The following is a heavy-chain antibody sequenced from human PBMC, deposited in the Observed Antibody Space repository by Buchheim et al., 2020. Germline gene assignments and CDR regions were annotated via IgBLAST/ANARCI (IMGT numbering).Heavy chain of an antibody. Sequence: EVQLVESGGGLVQPGGSLRLSCAASGFTFSSYEMNWVRQAPGKGLEWVSYISSSGSTIYYADSVKGRFTISRDNAKNSLYLQMNSLRAEDTAVYYCARLTAMPYKSVGIYYYYGMDVWGQGTT. CDR1: GFTFSSYE. CDR2: ISSSGSTI. D-gene: IGHD5-18*01. J-gene: IGHJ6*02. V-gene: IGHV3-48*03. CDR3: ARLTAMPYKSVGIYYYYGMDV.